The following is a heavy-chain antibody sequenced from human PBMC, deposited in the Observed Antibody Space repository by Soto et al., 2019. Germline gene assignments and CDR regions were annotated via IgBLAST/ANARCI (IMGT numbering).Heavy chain of an antibody. Sequence: PVWSLRLSCVASGFTFSSFAMSWVRQAPGKGLEWVSTLSGSGGDTYYASSVNGRFTISRDKSKNTLYLQMDRLRVEDTAVYYCAKRGGYDYVWKSYRPDYWGQGTLVTVSS. CDR2: LSGSGGDT. CDR1: GFTFSSFA. J-gene: IGHJ4*02. D-gene: IGHD3-16*02. CDR3: AKRGGYDYVWKSYRPDY. V-gene: IGHV3-23*01.